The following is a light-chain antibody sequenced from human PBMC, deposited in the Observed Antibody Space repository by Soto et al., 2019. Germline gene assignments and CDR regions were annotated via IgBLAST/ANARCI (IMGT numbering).Light chain of an antibody. CDR2: GNT. J-gene: IGLJ1*01. V-gene: IGLV1-40*01. CDR3: QSYDDSLSVHYV. CDR1: SSNIGSTYD. Sequence: CVLTQPPSVSGAPGQRVTISCTGSSSNIGSTYDVQWYQQLPGTAPKLLIHGNTNRPSGVPDRFSGSKSGTSASLAITGLQADDEADYYCQSYDDSLSVHYVFGTGTKLTVL.